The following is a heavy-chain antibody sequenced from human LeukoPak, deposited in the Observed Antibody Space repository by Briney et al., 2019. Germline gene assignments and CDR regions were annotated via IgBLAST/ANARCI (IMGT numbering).Heavy chain of an antibody. D-gene: IGHD3-3*01. Sequence: PSETLSLTCTVSGGSISSYYWSWIRQPAGKGLEWIGRIYTSGSTNYNPSLKSRVTMSVDTSKNQFSLKLSSVTAADTAVYYCASQPLFWSGYPFDYWGQGTLVTVSS. CDR3: ASQPLFWSGYPFDY. CDR1: GGSISSYY. CDR2: IYTSGST. J-gene: IGHJ4*02. V-gene: IGHV4-4*07.